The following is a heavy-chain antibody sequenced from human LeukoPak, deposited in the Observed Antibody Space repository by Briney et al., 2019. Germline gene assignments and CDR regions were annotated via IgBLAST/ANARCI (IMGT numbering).Heavy chain of an antibody. D-gene: IGHD3-16*01. Sequence: SDTLSLTCAVSGYSISSSNYWAWIRQPPGKGLEWIGHIYYSGSIYYNPSLKSRVTMSVDTSKNQFSLKLNSVTAADTAVYYCARHYGPWGQGTLVTVSS. CDR2: IYYSGSI. CDR1: GYSISSSNY. J-gene: IGHJ5*02. CDR3: ARHYGP. V-gene: IGHV4-28*05.